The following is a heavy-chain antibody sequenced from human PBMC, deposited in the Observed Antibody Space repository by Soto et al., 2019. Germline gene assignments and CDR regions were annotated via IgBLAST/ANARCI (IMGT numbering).Heavy chain of an antibody. Sequence: QVQLVESGGGVVQPGKSLRLSCAASGFTFSHHGIHWVRQAPGKGLEWVAVIWYDGSLKYYGDSVQGRFIVSRDNSKNTVYLQMNSLRAEDSAVYYCARWDLDWWGQGTLVTVSS. J-gene: IGHJ4*02. CDR1: GFTFSHHG. V-gene: IGHV3-33*01. D-gene: IGHD2-21*01. CDR2: IWYDGSLK. CDR3: ARWDLDW.